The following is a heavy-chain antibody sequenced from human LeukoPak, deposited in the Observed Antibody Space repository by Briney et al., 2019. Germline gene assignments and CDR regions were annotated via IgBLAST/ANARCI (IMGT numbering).Heavy chain of an antibody. CDR2: INHSGST. CDR1: GGSFSGYY. CDR3: ARGYDYVWGSYRSRLDY. Sequence: SETLFLTCAVYGGSFSGYYWSWIRQPPGKGLEWIGEINHSGSTNYNPSLKSRVTISVDTSKNQFSLKLSSVTAADTAVYYCARGYDYVWGSYRSRLDYWGQGTLVTVSS. D-gene: IGHD3-16*02. V-gene: IGHV4-34*01. J-gene: IGHJ4*02.